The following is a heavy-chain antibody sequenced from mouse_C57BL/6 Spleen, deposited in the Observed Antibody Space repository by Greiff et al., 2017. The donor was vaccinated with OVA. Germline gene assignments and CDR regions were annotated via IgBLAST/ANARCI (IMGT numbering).Heavy chain of an antibody. D-gene: IGHD1-1*01. CDR2: IDPSDSYP. J-gene: IGHJ2*01. Sequence: QVQLQQPGAELVMPGASVKLSCQASGYTFTSYWMHWVKQRPGQGLEWIGEIDPSDSYPNYNQKFKGKSTSTVDKSSSTSYMQLSSLTSEDSAVYYCARWYYGSSYADYWGQGTTLTVSS. V-gene: IGHV1-69*01. CDR3: ARWYYGSSYADY. CDR1: GYTFTSYW.